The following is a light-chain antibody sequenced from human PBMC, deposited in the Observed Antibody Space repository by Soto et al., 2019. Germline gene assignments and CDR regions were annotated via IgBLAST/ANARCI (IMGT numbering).Light chain of an antibody. J-gene: IGLJ1*01. CDR3: SSYTTSRTRDYV. CDR1: SSDIVAYDY. CDR2: KVT. V-gene: IGLV2-14*01. Sequence: QSALTQPASVSRSPGQSITISCTGTSSDIVAYDYVSWYQHHPNKDPKLLIYKVTNRPYGASQRFSASMSGNTASLTFSAVQPEDEADYSCSSYTTSRTRDYVLGSGTKLT.